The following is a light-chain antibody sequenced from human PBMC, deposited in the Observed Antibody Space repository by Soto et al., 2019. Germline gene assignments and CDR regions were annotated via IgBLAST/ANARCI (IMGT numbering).Light chain of an antibody. CDR1: QSVSSN. J-gene: IGKJ5*01. CDR2: GAS. V-gene: IGKV3-15*01. Sequence: EIVMTPSPATLSVSPGERATLSCRASQSVSSNLAWYQQKPGQAPRLLIYGASTRATGIPARFSGSGSGTEFTLTISSLEPEDFAVYYCQQRSNWPPITCGQGTRREIK. CDR3: QQRSNWPPIT.